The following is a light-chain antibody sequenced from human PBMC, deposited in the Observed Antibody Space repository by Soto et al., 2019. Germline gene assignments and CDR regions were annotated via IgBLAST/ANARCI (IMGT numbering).Light chain of an antibody. V-gene: IGKV1-8*01. CDR1: QGISSY. CDR2: AAS. Sequence: AIRMTQSPSSLSASTGDRVTITCRASQGISSYLAWYQQKPGKAPKLLIYAASTLQSGVPSRFRGSGSGTDFTLTISCLQSEDFATYYRQQYYSYPLTFGGGTKVDIK. J-gene: IGKJ4*01. CDR3: QQYYSYPLT.